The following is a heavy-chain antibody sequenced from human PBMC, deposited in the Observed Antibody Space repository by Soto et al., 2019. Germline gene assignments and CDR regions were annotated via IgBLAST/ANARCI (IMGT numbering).Heavy chain of an antibody. D-gene: IGHD3-3*01. CDR1: GGSISSYY. V-gene: IGHV4-59*01. Sequence: PSETLSLTCTFSGGSISSYYWSWIRQPTGKGLEWIGYIYYSGSTNYNPSLKSRVTISVDTSKNQFSLKLSSVTAADTAVYYCGATIYYVFWRAPPHFNKGGRETLATFPWG. CDR2: IYYSGST. J-gene: IGHJ5*02. CDR3: GATIYYVFWRAPPHFNKGGRETLATFP.